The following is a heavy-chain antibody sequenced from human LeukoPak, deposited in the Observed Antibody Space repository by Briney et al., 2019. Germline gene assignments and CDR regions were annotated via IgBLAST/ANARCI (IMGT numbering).Heavy chain of an antibody. Sequence: PSETLSLTCTVSGGSISSSSYYWGWIRQPPGKGLEWIGTIYYSGSTYYNPSLKSRVTISVDTSKNQFSLKLSSVTAADTAVYYCARDRGIRGTVDYWGQGTLVTVSS. J-gene: IGHJ4*02. CDR1: GGSISSSSYY. CDR2: IYYSGST. CDR3: ARDRGIRGTVDY. D-gene: IGHD3-10*01. V-gene: IGHV4-39*02.